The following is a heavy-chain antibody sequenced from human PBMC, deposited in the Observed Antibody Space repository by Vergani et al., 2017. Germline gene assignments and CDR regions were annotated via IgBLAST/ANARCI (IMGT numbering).Heavy chain of an antibody. J-gene: IGHJ4*02. CDR3: AKDMEMATMFGFDY. D-gene: IGHD5-24*01. CDR2: IRSKDYGGTT. CDR1: GFTFGDYA. Sequence: EVQLVESGGGLVQPGRSLRLSCTASGFTFGDYAMSWFRQAPGKGLEWVGVIRSKDYGGTTEYAASVKGRFTISRDNSQNSLYLQMNSLRTEDTALYYCAKDMEMATMFGFDYWGQGTLVTVSS. V-gene: IGHV3-49*03.